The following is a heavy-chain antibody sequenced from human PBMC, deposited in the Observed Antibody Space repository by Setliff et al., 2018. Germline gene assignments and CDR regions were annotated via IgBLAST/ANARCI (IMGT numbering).Heavy chain of an antibody. V-gene: IGHV4-61*02. CDR1: GGSISSDSDY. J-gene: IGHJ4*02. D-gene: IGHD1-26*01. Sequence: SLTCTVPGGSISSDSDYWSWIRQSAGKGLEWIGRIYASGSTEYNPSLGSRVTISVDTSRNQFSLQLSSVTSADTAIYYCTKGRVGLAARAGYWGQGTLVTVSS. CDR2: IYASGST. CDR3: TKGRVGLAARAGY.